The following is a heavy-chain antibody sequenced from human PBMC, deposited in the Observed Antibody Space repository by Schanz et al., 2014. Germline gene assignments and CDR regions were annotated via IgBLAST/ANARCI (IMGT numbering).Heavy chain of an antibody. CDR2: ITTGGNT. CDR1: GFTFSTYA. Sequence: VQLLQSGGALVQPGGSLRLSCSASGFTFSTYAMSWARQTPGKGLEWVSSITTGGNTYYRDSVKGRFTISRDNSRKTLYLQMNSLRADDTAVYYCVRDLGGDQTDYWGQGTLVTVSS. CDR3: VRDLGGDQTDY. J-gene: IGHJ4*02. D-gene: IGHD4-17*01. V-gene: IGHV3-23*01.